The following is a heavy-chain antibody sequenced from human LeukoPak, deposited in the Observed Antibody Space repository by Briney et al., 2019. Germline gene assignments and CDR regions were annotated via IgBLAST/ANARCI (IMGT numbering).Heavy chain of an antibody. CDR1: GYTFTDYY. J-gene: IGHJ3*02. CDR3: ARDQALNIIVGVIVGAFDI. D-gene: IGHD3-16*02. CDR2: INPNSGGT. Sequence: GASVKVSCKASGYTFTDYYIHWVRQAPGQGLEWMGWINPNSGGTNYAQKFQGRVTVTRDTSISTAYMELSRLRSDDTAVYYCARDQALNIIVGVIVGAFDIWGQGTVVTVSS. V-gene: IGHV1-2*02.